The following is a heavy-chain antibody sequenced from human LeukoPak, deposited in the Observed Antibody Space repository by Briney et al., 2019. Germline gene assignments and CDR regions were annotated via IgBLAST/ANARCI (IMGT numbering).Heavy chain of an antibody. J-gene: IGHJ6*03. D-gene: IGHD2/OR15-2a*01. Sequence: SETLSLTCIVSGHSISSGYYWGWIRQPPGKGLEWIGSIYHSGSTYYNPSLKSRVTISVDTSKNQFSLRLSSVTAADTAVYYCARNRGFTQNYYYYYMDVWGKGTTVTVSS. CDR1: GHSISSGYY. CDR3: ARNRGFTQNYYYYYMDV. V-gene: IGHV4-38-2*02. CDR2: IYHSGST.